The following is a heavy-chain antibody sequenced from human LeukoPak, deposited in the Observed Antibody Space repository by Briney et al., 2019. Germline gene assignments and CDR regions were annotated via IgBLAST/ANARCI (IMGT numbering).Heavy chain of an antibody. CDR3: AREVDYGDYGRWFDP. V-gene: IGHV1-2*02. D-gene: IGHD4-17*01. Sequence: ASVKVSCKASGYTFTGYYMHWVRQAPGQGLEWMGWINPNSGGTNYAQKFQGRVTMTRDTSISTAYMELSRLRSDDTAVYYCAREVDYGDYGRWFDPWGQGTLVTVSS. CDR1: GYTFTGYY. J-gene: IGHJ5*02. CDR2: INPNSGGT.